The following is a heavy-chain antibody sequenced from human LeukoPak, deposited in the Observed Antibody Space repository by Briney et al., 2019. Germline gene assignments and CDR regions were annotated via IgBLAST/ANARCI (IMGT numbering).Heavy chain of an antibody. CDR3: AKEHDYTNAAPEWGFDS. J-gene: IGHJ4*02. D-gene: IGHD2-2*02. CDR2: ISGSSSHT. V-gene: IGHV3-23*01. CDR1: GFTFSVYA. Sequence: PGGSLRLSCAASGFTFSVYAMSWVRQAPGKGLEWVSGISGSSSHTKDADFVRGRFTIYRDNSRNTLFLQLNSLTAEATAVYYCAKEHDYTNAAPEWGFDSWGQGSLVIVSS.